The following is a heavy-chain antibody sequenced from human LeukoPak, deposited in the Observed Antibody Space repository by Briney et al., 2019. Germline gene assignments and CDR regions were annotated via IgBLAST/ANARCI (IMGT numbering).Heavy chain of an antibody. J-gene: IGHJ4*02. CDR3: ARDGDYDILTAYYRPYYFDY. CDR2: ISSSSSYI. Sequence: GGSLRLSCAASGLTFSSYSMNWVRQAPGKGLEWVSSISSSSSYIYYADSVKGRFTISRDNAKNSLYLQMNSLRAEDTAVYYCARDGDYDILTAYYRPYYFDYWGQGTLVTVSS. D-gene: IGHD3-9*01. CDR1: GLTFSSYS. V-gene: IGHV3-21*01.